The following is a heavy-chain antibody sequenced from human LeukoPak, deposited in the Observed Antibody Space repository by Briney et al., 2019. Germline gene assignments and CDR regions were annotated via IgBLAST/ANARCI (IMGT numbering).Heavy chain of an antibody. J-gene: IGHJ5*02. CDR2: ISGSGGST. V-gene: IGHV3-23*01. D-gene: IGHD6-13*01. CDR1: GFTFSSYA. CDR3: AKDTAAAGRPPFDP. Sequence: QTGGSLRLSCAASGFTFSSYAMSWVRQAPGKGLEWVSAISGSGGSTYYADSVKGRFTISRDDSKNTLYLQMNSLRAEDTAVYYCAKDTAAAGRPPFDPWGQGTLVTVSS.